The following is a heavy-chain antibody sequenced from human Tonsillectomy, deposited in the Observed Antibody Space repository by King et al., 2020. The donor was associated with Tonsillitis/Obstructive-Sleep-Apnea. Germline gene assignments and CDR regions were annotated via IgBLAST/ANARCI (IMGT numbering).Heavy chain of an antibody. CDR3: ARDLGVQLWADYF. CDR1: GFTFSSYE. J-gene: IGHJ4*02. D-gene: IGHD5-18*01. Sequence: VQLVESGGGLVQPGGSLRLSCAASGFTFSSYEMNWVRQAPGKGLEWVSYISSSGSTIYYADSVKGRFTISRDNAKNSLYLQMNSLIAEDTAVYYCARDLGVQLWADYFWGQGTLVTVSS. CDR2: ISSSGSTI. V-gene: IGHV3-48*03.